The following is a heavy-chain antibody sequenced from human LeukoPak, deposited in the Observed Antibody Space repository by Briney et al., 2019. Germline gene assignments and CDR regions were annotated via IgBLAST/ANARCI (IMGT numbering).Heavy chain of an antibody. J-gene: IGHJ6*02. CDR1: GGSFSGYY. D-gene: IGHD2-21*02. Sequence: PSETLSLTCAVYGGSFSGYYWSWIRQPPGKGLEWIGEINHSGSTNYNPSLKSRVTISVDTSKNQFSLKLSSVTAADTAVYYCARLYRGGDCYWAHYYYYGMDVWGQGTTVTVSS. CDR2: INHSGST. CDR3: ARLYRGGDCYWAHYYYYGMDV. V-gene: IGHV4-34*01.